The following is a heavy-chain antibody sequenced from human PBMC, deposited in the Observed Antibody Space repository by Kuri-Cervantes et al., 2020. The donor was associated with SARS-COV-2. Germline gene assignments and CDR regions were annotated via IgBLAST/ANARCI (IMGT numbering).Heavy chain of an antibody. D-gene: IGHD5-18*01. CDR2: IYYSGST. J-gene: IGHJ6*03. CDR3: AKSRGYSYGYQTRYYYYMDV. Sequence: SETLSLTCNVSGGSISSYYWSWIRQPPGKGLEGIGSIYYSGSTYYNPSLKSRVTISVDTSKNQFALKLSSVTAADTAVYYCAKSRGYSYGYQTRYYYYMDVWGKGTTVTVSS. V-gene: IGHV4-59*05. CDR1: GGSISSYY.